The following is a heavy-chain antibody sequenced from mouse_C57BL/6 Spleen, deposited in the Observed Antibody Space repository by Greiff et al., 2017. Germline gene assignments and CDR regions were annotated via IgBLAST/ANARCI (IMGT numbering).Heavy chain of an antibody. V-gene: IGHV1-7*01. CDR1: GYTFTSYW. CDR3: SAPYYYGSSFDY. D-gene: IGHD1-1*01. Sequence: VQLQQSGAELAKPGASVKLSCKASGYTFTSYWMHWVKQRPGQGLEWIGYINPSSGYTKYNQKFKDKATLTAAKSSSTAYMQLRSLTYEDSAVYYCSAPYYYGSSFDYWGQGTTLTVSS. J-gene: IGHJ2*01. CDR2: INPSSGYT.